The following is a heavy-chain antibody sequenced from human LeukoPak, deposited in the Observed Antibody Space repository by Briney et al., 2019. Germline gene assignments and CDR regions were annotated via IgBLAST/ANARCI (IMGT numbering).Heavy chain of an antibody. J-gene: IGHJ3*02. CDR3: ARGAVVVAATDDAFEI. CDR1: GFTFSTYS. D-gene: IGHD2-15*01. CDR2: MSDDSNYI. V-gene: IGHV3-21*01. Sequence: GGLRLSCAASGFTFSTYSGNWILQAPGKGVEWFSSMSDDSNYIFYADSVKCRFTISRDNAKNSLYLQMNSLRAADTALYYCARGAVVVAATDDAFEIWGKGTMVTVSS.